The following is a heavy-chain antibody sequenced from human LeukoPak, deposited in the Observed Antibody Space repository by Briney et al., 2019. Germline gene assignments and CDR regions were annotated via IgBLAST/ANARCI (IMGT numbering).Heavy chain of an antibody. Sequence: PSETLSLPCTVSGDSISSYYWSWIRQPPGKGLEWIGYIFYSGSTYYSPSLKSRVTISLDTSTNQFSLRLYSVTAADAAVYYCARDCSGGTCYSGVIDYWGHGTLVTVSS. CDR1: GDSISSYY. V-gene: IGHV4-59*12. D-gene: IGHD2-15*01. CDR2: IFYSGST. J-gene: IGHJ4*01. CDR3: ARDCSGGTCYSGVIDY.